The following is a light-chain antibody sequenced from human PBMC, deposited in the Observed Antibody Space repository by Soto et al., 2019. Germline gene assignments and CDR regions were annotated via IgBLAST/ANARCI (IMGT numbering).Light chain of an antibody. CDR3: QQSYSTPET. Sequence: DIQMTQSPSSLSAALGDRVTITCRASQSISSFLNWYQQKPGKAPRLLIYAASSLQSGVPSRFSASGSGTDFTLTISSLQPEDFATHYCQQSYSTPETFGQGTKVEIK. V-gene: IGKV1-39*01. J-gene: IGKJ1*01. CDR1: QSISSF. CDR2: AAS.